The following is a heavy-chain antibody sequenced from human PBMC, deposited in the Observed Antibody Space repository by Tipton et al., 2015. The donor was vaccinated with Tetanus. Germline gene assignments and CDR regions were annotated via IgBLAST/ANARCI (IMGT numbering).Heavy chain of an antibody. J-gene: IGHJ4*02. CDR2: ISAYNGNT. Sequence: QVQLVQSGAEVKKPGASVKVSCKASGYTFTSYGISWVRQAPGQGLEWMGWISAYNGNTNYAQKLQGRVTMTTDTSTSTAYMELRSLRSDDTAVYYCARDLLGLRATDYKGYFDYWGQGTLVTVSS. D-gene: IGHD4-11*01. V-gene: IGHV1-18*04. CDR1: GYTFTSYG. CDR3: ARDLLGLRATDYKGYFDY.